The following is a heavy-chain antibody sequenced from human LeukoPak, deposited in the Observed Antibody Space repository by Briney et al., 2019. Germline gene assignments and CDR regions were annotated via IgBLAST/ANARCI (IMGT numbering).Heavy chain of an antibody. CDR2: IKQDGSEK. Sequence: GGSLRLSCAASGFTFSSYWMSWVRQAPGKGLEWVANIKQDGSEKYYVDSVKGRFTISRDNAKNSLYLQMNSLRAEDTAVYYCARADSSGYYHPINWGQGTLVTVSS. D-gene: IGHD3-22*01. J-gene: IGHJ4*02. CDR1: GFTFSSYW. V-gene: IGHV3-7*01. CDR3: ARADSSGYYHPIN.